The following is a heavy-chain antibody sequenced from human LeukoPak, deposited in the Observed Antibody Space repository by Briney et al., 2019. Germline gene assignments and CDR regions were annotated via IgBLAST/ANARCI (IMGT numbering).Heavy chain of an antibody. CDR1: GYTLTELS. CDR3: ATGEQWLGTGDVY. D-gene: IGHD6-19*01. CDR2: FYPEDGET. V-gene: IGHV1-24*01. Sequence: GASVKVSCKVSGYTLTELSMHWVRQAPGKGREGMGGFYPEDGETIYAQKFQGRATMTEDTSTDTAYMELSSLRSEDPAVYYCATGEQWLGTGDVYWGQGTLATVSP. J-gene: IGHJ4*02.